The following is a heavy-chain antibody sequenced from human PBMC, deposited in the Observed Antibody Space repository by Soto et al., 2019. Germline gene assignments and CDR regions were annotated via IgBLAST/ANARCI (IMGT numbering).Heavy chain of an antibody. CDR2: ISGSGGST. D-gene: IGHD5-12*01. CDR3: AKPHRRDGFYYFDY. V-gene: IGHV3-23*01. CDR1: GFTFSSYA. Sequence: GGSLRLSCAASGFTFSSYAMSWVRQAPGKGLEWVSAISGSGGSTYYADAVKGRFTISRDNSKNTLYLQMNSLRAEDTAVYYCAKPHRRDGFYYFDYWGQGTLVTVSS. J-gene: IGHJ4*02.